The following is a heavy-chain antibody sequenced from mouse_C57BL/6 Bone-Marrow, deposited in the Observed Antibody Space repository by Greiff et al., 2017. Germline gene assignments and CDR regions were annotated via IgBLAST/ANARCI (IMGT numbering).Heavy chain of an antibody. V-gene: IGHV1-64*01. CDR2: IHPNSGST. J-gene: IGHJ2*01. CDR3: SRTFITTVGYFDY. D-gene: IGHD1-1*01. Sequence: QVQLQQPGAELVKPGASVKLSCKASGYTFTSYWMNWVKQRPGQGLEWIGMIHPNSGSTNYNEKFKSKATLTVDKSSSTAYMQLSSLTSEDSAVYYCSRTFITTVGYFDYWGQGTTLTVSS. CDR1: GYTFTSYW.